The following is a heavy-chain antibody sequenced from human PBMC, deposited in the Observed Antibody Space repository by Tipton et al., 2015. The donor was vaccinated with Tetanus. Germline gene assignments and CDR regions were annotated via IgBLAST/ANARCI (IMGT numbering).Heavy chain of an antibody. CDR2: FYYSGST. V-gene: IGHV4-59*01. Sequence: LRLSCTVSGDSISGYYWNWIRQPPGKGLEWIGYFYYSGSTNYNPSLKSRVTMSGDTSKNLFSLKLTSVIAADTAVDYCARETTGAGLFDSWGQGSPVSVSS. CDR3: ARETTGAGLFDS. CDR1: GDSISGYY. J-gene: IGHJ4*02. D-gene: IGHD1-14*01.